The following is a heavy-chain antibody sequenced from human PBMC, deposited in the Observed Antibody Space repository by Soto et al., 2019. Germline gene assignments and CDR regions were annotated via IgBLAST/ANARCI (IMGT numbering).Heavy chain of an antibody. CDR2: ISYDGSNK. Sequence: SQFLSCVDFECTCPNYGMHGIRQAPGKWLDLVAFISYDGSNKYYGDSVKGRFTISRDNSKNTLYLQMNSLRAEDTAVYYCAKDLGDVDTAMVSPAGFDPSGQGILVTVYS. CDR1: ECTCPNYG. V-gene: IGHV3-30*18. CDR3: AKDLGDVDTAMVSPAGFDP. J-gene: IGHJ5*01. D-gene: IGHD5-18*01.